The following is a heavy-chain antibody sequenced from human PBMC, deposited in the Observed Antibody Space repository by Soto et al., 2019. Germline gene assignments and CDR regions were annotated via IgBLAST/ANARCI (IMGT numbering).Heavy chain of an antibody. J-gene: IGHJ5*02. V-gene: IGHV4-34*01. CDR2: INHSGST. CDR3: ARGRGGKRSSSYYDYVWGSYRYNWFDP. Sequence: SETLSLTCAVYGGSFSGYYWSWIRQPPGKGLEWIGEINHSGSTNYNPSLKSRVTISVDTSKNQFSLKLSSVTAADTAVYYCARGRGGKRSSSYYDYVWGSYRYNWFDPWGQGTLVTVS. CDR1: GGSFSGYY. D-gene: IGHD3-16*02.